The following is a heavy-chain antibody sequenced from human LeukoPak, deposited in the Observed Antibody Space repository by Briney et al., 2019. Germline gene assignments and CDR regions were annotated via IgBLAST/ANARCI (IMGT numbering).Heavy chain of an antibody. J-gene: IGHJ6*02. V-gene: IGHV1-46*01. CDR1: GYTFTSYH. Sequence: ASVKVSCKASGYTFTSYHIHWVRQVPGQGLEWMGVINPSEGSTDYAQKFQDRVSLTRDTSTSTVYMDLSRLRYEDTAVYYCARSDKMDVWGQGTTVTVPS. CDR2: INPSEGST. CDR3: ARSDKMDV.